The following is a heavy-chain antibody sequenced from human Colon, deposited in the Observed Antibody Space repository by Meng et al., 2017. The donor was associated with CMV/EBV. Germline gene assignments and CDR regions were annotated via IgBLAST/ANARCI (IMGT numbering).Heavy chain of an antibody. CDR3: AKVRAAAGTDY. J-gene: IGHJ4*02. Sequence: YCAAYGCTLSSYDMTWVSQSPGKGLEWASAISGSGSNTYYADSVKGRFTISRDNSKNTLYLQMNSLRAEDTAVYYCAKVRAAAGTDYWGQGTLVTVSS. V-gene: IGHV3-23*01. D-gene: IGHD6-13*01. CDR1: GCTLSSYD. CDR2: ISGSGSNT.